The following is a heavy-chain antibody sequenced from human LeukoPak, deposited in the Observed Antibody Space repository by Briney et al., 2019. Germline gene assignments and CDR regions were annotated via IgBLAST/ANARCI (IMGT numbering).Heavy chain of an antibody. V-gene: IGHV1-46*01. D-gene: IGHD6-19*01. CDR3: ARYHAGYSSGWPFLDY. J-gene: IGHJ4*02. CDR2: INPSGGST. CDR1: GYTFTSYY. Sequence: GASVKVSCKASGYTFTSYYMHWVRQAPGQGLEWMGIINPSGGSTSYAQRFQGRVTMTRDTSTSTVYMELSSLRSEDTAVYYCARYHAGYSSGWPFLDYWGQGTLVTVSS.